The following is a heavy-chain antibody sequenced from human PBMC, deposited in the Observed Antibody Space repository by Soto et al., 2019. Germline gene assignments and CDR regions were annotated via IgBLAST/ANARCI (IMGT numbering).Heavy chain of an antibody. CDR2: IIPIFGTP. CDR3: ARDRDDYGSGNYYNRIDF. D-gene: IGHD3-10*01. V-gene: IGHV1-69*01. J-gene: IGHJ4*02. CDR1: GGIFSTYA. Sequence: QVQLVQSGAEVKKPGSSVKVSCKASGGIFSTYAISWLRQAPGQGLEWMGGIIPIFGTPNYAQRFQGRVTITADESTSTVSMELSRLRSEDTAVYYCARDRDDYGSGNYYNRIDFWGQGTLVTVSS.